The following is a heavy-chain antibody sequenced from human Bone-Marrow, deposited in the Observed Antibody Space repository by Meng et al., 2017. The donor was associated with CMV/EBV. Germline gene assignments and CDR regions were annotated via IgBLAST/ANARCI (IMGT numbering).Heavy chain of an antibody. CDR3: ARGLYSSSSEMGY. J-gene: IGHJ4*02. CDR2: ISPRSGGT. Sequence: ASVKVSCKASGGTFSSYAISWVRQAPGQGLEWMARISPRSGGTKYAQKFQGRVTMTTDMSISTAYLDLNSLGSDDTAVYYCARGLYSSSSEMGYWGQGTLVTVSS. D-gene: IGHD6-6*01. CDR1: GGTFSSYA. V-gene: IGHV1-2*06.